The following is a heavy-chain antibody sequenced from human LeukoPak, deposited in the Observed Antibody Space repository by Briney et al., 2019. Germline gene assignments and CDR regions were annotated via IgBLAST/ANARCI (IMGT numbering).Heavy chain of an antibody. CDR3: ARLGLYYDSSGYYWVY. Sequence: SETLSLTCTVSGGSISSSSYYWGWIRQPPGKGLEWIGSIYYSGSTYYNPSLKSRVTISVDTSKNQFSLKLSSVTAADTAVYYCARLGLYYDSSGYYWVYWGQGTLVTVSS. D-gene: IGHD3-22*01. J-gene: IGHJ4*02. CDR2: IYYSGST. CDR1: GGSISSSSYY. V-gene: IGHV4-39*01.